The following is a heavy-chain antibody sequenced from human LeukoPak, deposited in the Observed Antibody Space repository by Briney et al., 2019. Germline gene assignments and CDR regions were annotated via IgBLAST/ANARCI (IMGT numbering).Heavy chain of an antibody. CDR3: TRAPYSGNSLATY. V-gene: IGHV3-49*04. Sequence: PGRSLRLSCTASGFTFGDYAMSWVRQAPGKGLEWVGFIRSKAYGATTEYAASVKDRFTISRDDSKSIAYLQMNSLKTEDTAVYYCTRAPYSGNSLATYWGQGTLVTVSS. CDR1: GFTFGDYA. CDR2: IRSKAYGATT. D-gene: IGHD4-23*01. J-gene: IGHJ4*02.